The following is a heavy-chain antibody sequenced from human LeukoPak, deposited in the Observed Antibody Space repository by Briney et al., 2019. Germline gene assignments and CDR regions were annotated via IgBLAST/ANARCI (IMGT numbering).Heavy chain of an antibody. V-gene: IGHV3-30*18. CDR1: GFSFSSYG. J-gene: IGHJ4*02. CDR2: ISYDGSNK. Sequence: GRSLRLSCTASGFSFSSYGMHWVRQAPGKGLEWVAVISYDGSNKYYADSVKGRFTISRDNSKNTLYLQMNSLRAEDTAVYYCAESSYTYSSTFDYWGQGTLVTVSS. CDR3: AESSYTYSSTFDY. D-gene: IGHD6-13*01.